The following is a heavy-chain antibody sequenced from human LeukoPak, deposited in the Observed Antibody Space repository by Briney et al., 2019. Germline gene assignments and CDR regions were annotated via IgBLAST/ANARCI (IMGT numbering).Heavy chain of an antibody. CDR1: GFTFSFYW. D-gene: IGHD3-22*01. V-gene: IGHV3-7*04. CDR3: ARDEHQYYSESSGRFDY. CDR2: IKQDGSEK. J-gene: IGHJ4*02. Sequence: GGSLRLSCVASGFTFSFYWMGWVRQAPGKGLEWVANIKQDGSEKYYVDSARGRFTISRDNAKNSLYLHMNRLRAEDTAVYYCARDEHQYYSESSGRFDYWGQGTLVTVSS.